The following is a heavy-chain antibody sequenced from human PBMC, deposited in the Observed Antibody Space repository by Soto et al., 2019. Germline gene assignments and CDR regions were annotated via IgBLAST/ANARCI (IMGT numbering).Heavy chain of an antibody. CDR2: IWYDGSNK. D-gene: IGHD1-26*01. CDR1: GFTFSTYG. V-gene: IGHV3-33*01. Sequence: QVQLVEYGGGVVQPGRSLRLSCTASGFTFSTYGMHWVRQAPGKGLEWVTVIWYDGSNKYYADSVKGRFTISRDNSKNTLYLQMNSLRADDTAVYYCARGGGSVSSFVGYYYYTLDVWGQETRVTVSS. CDR3: ARGGGSVSSFVGYYYYTLDV. J-gene: IGHJ6*01.